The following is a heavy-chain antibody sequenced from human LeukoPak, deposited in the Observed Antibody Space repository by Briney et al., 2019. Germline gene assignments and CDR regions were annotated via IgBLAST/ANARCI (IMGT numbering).Heavy chain of an antibody. CDR2: IYHSGNT. J-gene: IGHJ4*02. D-gene: IGHD3-9*01. CDR1: GGSISSSNW. Sequence: SETLSLTCAVSGGSISSSNWWSWVRQTPGKGLEWIGEIYHSGNTNYNPSLKCRVTISVDKSKNQFSLRLSSVTAADTAVYYCARAYYDVLTGYSNFDYWGQGTLVTVSS. V-gene: IGHV4-4*02. CDR3: ARAYYDVLTGYSNFDY.